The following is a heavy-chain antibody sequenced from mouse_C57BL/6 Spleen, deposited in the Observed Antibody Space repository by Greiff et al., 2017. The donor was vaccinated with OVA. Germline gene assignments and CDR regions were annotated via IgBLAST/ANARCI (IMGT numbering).Heavy chain of an antibody. J-gene: IGHJ4*01. CDR3: ARWYYGSSPMDY. Sequence: VQLQQPGAELVMPGASVKLSCKASGYTFTSYWMHWVKQRPGQGLEWIGEIDPSDSYTNYNQKFKGKSTLTVDKSSSTAYMQLSSLTSEDSAVYYCARWYYGSSPMDYWGQGTSVTVSS. CDR1: GYTFTSYW. V-gene: IGHV1-69*01. CDR2: IDPSDSYT. D-gene: IGHD1-1*01.